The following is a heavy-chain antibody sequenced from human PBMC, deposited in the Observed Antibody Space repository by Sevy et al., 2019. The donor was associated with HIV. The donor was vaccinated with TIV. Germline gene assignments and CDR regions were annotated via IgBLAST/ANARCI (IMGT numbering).Heavy chain of an antibody. Sequence: ASVKVSCKVSGKSLTAFSMHWVRQAPGKGLEWMGSFDPEDGETIYAQKLQGRLTMTEDTSTDTAYMELSRPRSEDTAVYYCATTKDYYETSGSPFDYWGQGTLVTVSS. J-gene: IGHJ4*02. CDR1: GKSLTAFS. V-gene: IGHV1-24*01. CDR3: ATTKDYYETSGSPFDY. CDR2: FDPEDGET. D-gene: IGHD3-22*01.